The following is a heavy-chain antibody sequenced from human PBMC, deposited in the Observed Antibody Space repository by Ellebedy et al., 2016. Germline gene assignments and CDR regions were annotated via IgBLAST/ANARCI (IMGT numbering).Heavy chain of an antibody. V-gene: IGHV3-53*01. J-gene: IGHJ4*02. CDR1: GFTVSSSY. D-gene: IGHD5-18*01. Sequence: GESLKISCAASGFTVSSSYVSWVRQTPGKGLEWVSMTSTGGTMHDADYVRGRFTISRDNSKNTLYLQMNSLTADDTAVYFCVKSGHSYAWSNWGQGTLVTVSS. CDR3: VKSGHSYAWSN. CDR2: TSTGGTM.